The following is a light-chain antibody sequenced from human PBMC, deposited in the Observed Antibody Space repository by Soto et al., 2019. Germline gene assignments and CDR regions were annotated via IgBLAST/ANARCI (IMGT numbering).Light chain of an antibody. CDR2: DVK. CDR1: SSDVGGYSY. CDR3: LSYAGSYTFV. J-gene: IGLJ1*01. Sequence: SVLTQPRSVSGSPGQSVTISCTGTSSDVGGYSYVSWYQQHPGKAPKLMMYDVKTRPSGIPDRFSGSKSGNTASLTISGLQAEDEAGYYCLSYAGSYTFVFGSGTKLTVL. V-gene: IGLV2-11*01.